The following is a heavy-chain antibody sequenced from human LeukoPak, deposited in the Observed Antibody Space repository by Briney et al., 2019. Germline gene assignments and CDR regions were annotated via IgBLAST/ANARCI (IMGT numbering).Heavy chain of an antibody. CDR2: ISYIGSKK. D-gene: IGHD2-2*01. CDR1: GFTFSSYG. CDR3: AKLSRDDPRPSHAFDI. J-gene: IGHJ3*02. Sequence: GGSLRLSCAPSGFTFSSYGMHWVRQAPGKGLGWVAVISYIGSKKYYADSVKGRFTISRDNSKNTLSLQMNSLRAEDTAVYYCAKLSRDDPRPSHAFDIWGQGTMVTVSS. V-gene: IGHV3-30*18.